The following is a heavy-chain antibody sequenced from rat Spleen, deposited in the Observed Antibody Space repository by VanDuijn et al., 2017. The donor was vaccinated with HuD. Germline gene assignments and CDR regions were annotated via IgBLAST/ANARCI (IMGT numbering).Heavy chain of an antibody. CDR2: ISPSGGST. J-gene: IGHJ3*01. CDR3: ARDNYDGTYYYGFAY. V-gene: IGHV5-19*01. D-gene: IGHD1-12*02. CDR1: GFSFGNNG. Sequence: EVKLVESGGGLVQPGRSLKLSCAASGFSFGNNGMHWIRQAPTKGLEWVASISPSGGSTYYRDSVKGRFTISRDNAKSTLYLQMDSLRSEDTATYYCARDNYDGTYYYGFAYWGQGTLVTVSS.